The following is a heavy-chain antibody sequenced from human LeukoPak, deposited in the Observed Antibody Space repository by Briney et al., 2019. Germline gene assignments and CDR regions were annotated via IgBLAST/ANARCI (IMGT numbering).Heavy chain of an antibody. J-gene: IGHJ4*02. CDR2: IYFGGST. V-gene: IGHV4-59*01. D-gene: IGHD1-7*01. CDR1: GGSISSYY. CDR3: ARGFYVGNYNGFDY. Sequence: SETLSLTCTVSGGSISSYYWSWLRQPPGKGLEWIGYIYFGGSTSYNPSLKSRVTISVDTSKNQFSLKLNSVTAADTAVYYCARGFYVGNYNGFDYWGQGTLVTVPS.